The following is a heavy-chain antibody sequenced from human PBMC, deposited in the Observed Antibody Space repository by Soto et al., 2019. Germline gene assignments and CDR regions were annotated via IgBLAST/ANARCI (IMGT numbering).Heavy chain of an antibody. D-gene: IGHD4-17*01. Sequence: QVQLQESGPGLVKPSQTLSLTCTVSGGSISSGDYYWSWIRQPPGKGLEWIGDIYYSGSTYYNPSLKSRVTISVDTSKTQFALKLSSVTAADAAVYYCASLSRGVTTFDYWGQGTLVTVSS. CDR3: ASLSRGVTTFDY. CDR2: IYYSGST. CDR1: GGSISSGDYY. V-gene: IGHV4-30-4*01. J-gene: IGHJ4*02.